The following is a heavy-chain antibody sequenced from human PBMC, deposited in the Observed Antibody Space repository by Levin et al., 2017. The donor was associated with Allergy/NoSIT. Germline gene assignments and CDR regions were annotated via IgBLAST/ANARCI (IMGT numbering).Heavy chain of an antibody. CDR3: AKDLYISGWYGGFDY. D-gene: IGHD6-19*01. Sequence: GASVKVSCTASGFTFSSYAMSWVRQAPGKGLEWVSGMSNSGGSTYYADSVKGRFTLSRDNSKNTLYLQMNSLRAEDTAIYYCAKDLYISGWYGGFDYWGQGTLVTVSS. CDR2: MSNSGGST. V-gene: IGHV3-23*01. CDR1: GFTFSSYA. J-gene: IGHJ4*02.